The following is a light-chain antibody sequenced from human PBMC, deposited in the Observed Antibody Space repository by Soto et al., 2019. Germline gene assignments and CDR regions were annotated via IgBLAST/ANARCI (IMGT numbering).Light chain of an antibody. J-gene: IGKJ4*01. V-gene: IGKV3-20*01. CDR3: QQFKSYPLT. CDR1: QSVSNNY. CDR2: GAS. Sequence: EIVLTQSPGTLSLSPWERATLSCRASQSVSNNYLAWYQQKPGQAPRLLIYGASNRATGIPDRFSGSGSGTDFTLTISRLEPEDFAVYYCQQFKSYPLTFGGGTKVDIK.